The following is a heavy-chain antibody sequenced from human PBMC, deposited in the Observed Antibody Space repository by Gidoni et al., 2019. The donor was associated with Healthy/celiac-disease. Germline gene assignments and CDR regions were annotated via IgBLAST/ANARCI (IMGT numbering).Heavy chain of an antibody. J-gene: IGHJ4*02. Sequence: QVHLVQSVAEVKKPGASVHVSCTASGYTFTSYGISWVRQAPGQGLEWMGWISAYNGNTNYAQKLQGRVNMTTDTSTSTAYMELRSLRSDDTAVYYCARGNRDVVGELYDYWGQGTMVNVSS. D-gene: IGHD3-16*01. CDR1: GYTFTSYG. CDR3: ARGNRDVVGELYDY. CDR2: ISAYNGNT. V-gene: IGHV1-18*01.